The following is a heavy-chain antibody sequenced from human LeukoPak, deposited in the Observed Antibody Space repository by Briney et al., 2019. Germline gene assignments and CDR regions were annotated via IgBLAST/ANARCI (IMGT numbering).Heavy chain of an antibody. J-gene: IGHJ5*02. V-gene: IGHV3-74*01. Sequence: PGGSLRLSCAASGFTFSSYWMHWVRQAPGKGLVWVSHINSDGGTTNYADYVKGRFTISRDNAKNTLYLEMNTLRAEDTAVYYCARGGAYTYIWFDPWGQGTLVTVSS. D-gene: IGHD4-17*01. CDR2: INSDGGTT. CDR3: ARGGAYTYIWFDP. CDR1: GFTFSSYW.